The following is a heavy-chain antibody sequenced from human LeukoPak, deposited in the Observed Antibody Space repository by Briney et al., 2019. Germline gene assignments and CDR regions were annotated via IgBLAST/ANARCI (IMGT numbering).Heavy chain of an antibody. J-gene: IGHJ4*02. CDR2: IYSGGST. V-gene: IGHV3-66*01. D-gene: IGHD4-17*01. Sequence: GGSLRLSCAASGFTVSSKYMSWVRQAPGKGLEWVSVIYSGGSTYYADSVKGRFTISRDNAKNSLYLQMNSLRAEDTAVYYCARGGHYGPRDYWGQGTLVTVSS. CDR3: ARGGHYGPRDY. CDR1: GFTVSSKY.